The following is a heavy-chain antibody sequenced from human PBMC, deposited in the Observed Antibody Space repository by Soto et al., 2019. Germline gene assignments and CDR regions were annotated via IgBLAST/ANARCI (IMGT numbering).Heavy chain of an antibody. J-gene: IGHJ6*02. D-gene: IGHD2-15*01. V-gene: IGHV3-30-3*01. Sequence: QVQPVESGGGVVQPGGSLRLSCAASGFTFRNHARHWVRQAPGKGLECLAVIAYDGSNAFYRDSVKGRFTISRDNSKNTLYLHMNSLRSEDTGVYYCARGDREDILVVIGARPGEYGIDIWGQRTTVTVSS. CDR1: GFTFRNHA. CDR3: ARGDREDILVVIGARPGEYGIDI. CDR2: IAYDGSNA.